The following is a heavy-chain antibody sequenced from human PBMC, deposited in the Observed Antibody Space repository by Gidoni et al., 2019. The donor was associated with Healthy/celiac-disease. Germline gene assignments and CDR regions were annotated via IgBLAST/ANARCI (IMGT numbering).Heavy chain of an antibody. D-gene: IGHD3-22*01. V-gene: IGHV3-30*04. CDR1: GFTLSSYA. J-gene: IGHJ4*02. CDR3: ARDGDYYDSSGYYYQGGYFDY. Sequence: QVQLVESGGGVVQPGRSLRLSCAASGFTLSSYAMHWVRQAPGKGPEWVAFISYDGSNKDYADSVKSRFTIARDNSKNTLYLQMNSLRAEDTAVDYCARDGDYYDSSGYYYQGGYFDYWGQGTLVTVSS. CDR2: ISYDGSNK.